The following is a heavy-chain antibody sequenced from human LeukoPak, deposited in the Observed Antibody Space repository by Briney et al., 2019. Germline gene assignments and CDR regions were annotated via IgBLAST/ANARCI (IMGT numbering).Heavy chain of an antibody. Sequence: SETLSLTCAVYGGSFSGYYWSWIRQPPGKGLESIGEINHSGSTNYNPSLKSRVTISVDTSKNQFSLKLSSVTAADTAVYYCARGQPAMVRGSSHWFDPWGQRTLVTVSS. CDR3: ARGQPAMVRGSSHWFDP. CDR1: GGSFSGYY. D-gene: IGHD3-10*01. J-gene: IGHJ5*02. CDR2: INHSGST. V-gene: IGHV4-34*01.